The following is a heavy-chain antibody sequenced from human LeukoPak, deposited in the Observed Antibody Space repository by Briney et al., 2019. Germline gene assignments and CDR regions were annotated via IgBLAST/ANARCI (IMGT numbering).Heavy chain of an antibody. CDR1: GGSINSNY. CDR2: IYYTGKI. V-gene: IGHV4-59*08. D-gene: IGHD6-19*01. CDR3: VRRDTGWNYFDY. J-gene: IGHJ4*02. Sequence: PSETLSLTCALSGGSINSNYWGWIRQPPGKGLQWIGDIYYTGKINYNPSLKSRVTITLDTSKDHLSLNLTSLLAADTAIYYCVRRDTGWNYFDYWGQGILVTVSS.